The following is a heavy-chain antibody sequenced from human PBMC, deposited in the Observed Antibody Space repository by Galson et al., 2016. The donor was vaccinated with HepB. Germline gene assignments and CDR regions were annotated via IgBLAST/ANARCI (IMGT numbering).Heavy chain of an antibody. CDR3: ARVGVRCSSNSCYFDGMDV. V-gene: IGHV1-18*01. Sequence: SVKVSCKASGYTFTTYGVSWVRQAPGQGLEWMGWISAYNGNTNYAQNLQGRVTMTTDTSTSTAYMELRSLRSDDTAVYYFARVGVRCSSNSCYFDGMDVGGQGTTVTVSS. CDR1: GYTFTTYG. CDR2: ISAYNGNT. D-gene: IGHD2-2*01. J-gene: IGHJ6*02.